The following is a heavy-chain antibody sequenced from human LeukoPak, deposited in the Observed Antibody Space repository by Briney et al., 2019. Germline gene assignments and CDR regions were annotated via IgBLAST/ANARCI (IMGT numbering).Heavy chain of an antibody. CDR2: ISGSGGST. V-gene: IGHV3-23*01. J-gene: IGHJ4*02. D-gene: IGHD1-26*01. CDR3: AKDPLSGSYRQYYFDY. CDR1: GFTFSSYA. Sequence: GGSLRLSCAASGFTFSSYAMSWARQAPGKGLEWVSAISGSGGSTYYADSVKGRFTISRDNSKNTLYLQMNSLRAEDTAVYYCAKDPLSGSYRQYYFDYWGQGTLVTVSS.